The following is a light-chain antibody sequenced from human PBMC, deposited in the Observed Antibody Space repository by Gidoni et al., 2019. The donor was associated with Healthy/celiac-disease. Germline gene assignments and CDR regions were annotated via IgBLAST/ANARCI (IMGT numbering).Light chain of an antibody. CDR2: KAS. Sequence: DIQLTQSPSTLSASVGDRVTITCRASQSISSWLAWYQQKPGKAPKLLIYKASSLESGVPSRFSGSGSGTEFTLTISSLQPDDFATYYCQQYNSYSLTFGGGTKVEIK. CDR1: QSISSW. J-gene: IGKJ4*01. V-gene: IGKV1-5*03. CDR3: QQYNSYSLT.